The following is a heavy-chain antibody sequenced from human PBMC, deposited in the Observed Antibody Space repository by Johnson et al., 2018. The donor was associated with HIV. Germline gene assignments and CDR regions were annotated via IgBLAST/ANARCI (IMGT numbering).Heavy chain of an antibody. J-gene: IGHJ3*02. CDR2: ISYDGNNK. Sequence: QVQLVESGGGVVQPGRSLRLSCSASVFTFSSYAMHWVRQAPVKGLEWVAVISYDGNNKYYANSVKGRFTISGDNSKTTVYLQMTSLRVEDTAVNYCAKGRNTYGADVYDIWGQGTMVTISS. V-gene: IGHV3-30-3*01. CDR3: AKGRNTYGADVYDI. D-gene: IGHD4/OR15-4a*01. CDR1: VFTFSSYA.